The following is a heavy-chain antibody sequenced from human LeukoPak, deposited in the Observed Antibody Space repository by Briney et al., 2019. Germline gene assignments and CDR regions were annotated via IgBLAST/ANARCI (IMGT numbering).Heavy chain of an antibody. CDR2: ISYDGSNK. J-gene: IGHJ3*02. CDR3: AKELHSNNWNPDAFDI. D-gene: IGHD1-20*01. V-gene: IGHV3-30-3*01. Sequence: PGRSLRLSCAASGFTFSSYAMHWVRQAPGKGLEWVAVISYDGSNKYYADSVKGRFTISRDNSKNTLYLQMNSLRAEDTAVYYCAKELHSNNWNPDAFDIWGQGTMVTVSS. CDR1: GFTFSSYA.